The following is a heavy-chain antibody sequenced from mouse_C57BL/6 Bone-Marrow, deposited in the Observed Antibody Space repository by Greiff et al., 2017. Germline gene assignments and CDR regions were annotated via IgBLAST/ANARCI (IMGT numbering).Heavy chain of an antibody. D-gene: IGHD2-10*02. Sequence: QVQLQQSGAELVRPGASVKLSCKASGYTFTSYGISWVKQRPGQGLEWIGEIYPRNGNTYYNEKFKGKATLTVDKSSSTAYMELRSLTSEDSAVYFCARWYGDYWGQGTTLTVSS. J-gene: IGHJ2*01. CDR3: ARWYGDY. CDR2: IYPRNGNT. CDR1: GYTFTSYG. V-gene: IGHV1-81*01.